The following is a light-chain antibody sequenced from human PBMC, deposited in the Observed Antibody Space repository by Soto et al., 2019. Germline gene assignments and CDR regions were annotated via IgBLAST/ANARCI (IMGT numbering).Light chain of an antibody. Sequence: DIQLTQSPSFLSSSVGDRVTISCRASQGINNYLALYQQKPGKAPKLLIYVASILQSGVPSRFSGSGSGTQFTLTISSLQPEDFATYYCQQLNRYPYTFGQGTKVDIK. J-gene: IGKJ2*01. CDR2: VAS. V-gene: IGKV1-9*01. CDR1: QGINNY. CDR3: QQLNRYPYT.